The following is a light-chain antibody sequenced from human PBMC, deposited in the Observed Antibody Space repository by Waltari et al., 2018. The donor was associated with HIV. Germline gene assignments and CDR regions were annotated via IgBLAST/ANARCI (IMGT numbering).Light chain of an antibody. CDR1: QSVLHNSNNKNY. CDR3: QQYYTSPPT. CDR2: WAA. V-gene: IGKV4-1*01. J-gene: IGKJ1*01. Sequence: DIVLTQSPDSLGVSLGESATIHCKSSQSVLHNSNNKNYIAWYQQKPGQPPKLLLYWAATRESGVSDRFSGSGSGTDFTLTISSLQAEDVSVYYCQQYYTSPPTFGQGTKVEI.